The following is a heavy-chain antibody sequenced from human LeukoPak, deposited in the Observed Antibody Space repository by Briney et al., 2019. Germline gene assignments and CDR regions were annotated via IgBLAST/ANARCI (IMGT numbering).Heavy chain of an antibody. CDR1: GGSISSYY. D-gene: IGHD2-2*01. CDR2: IYTSGST. V-gene: IGHV4-4*07. J-gene: IGHJ4*02. CDR3: ASALGYCSSTSCFDY. Sequence: SETLSLTCTVSGGSISSYYWSWIRQPAGKGLEWIGRIYTSGSTNYNPSLKSRVTMSVDTSKNQFSLKLSSVTAADTAVYYCASALGYCSSTSCFDYWGQGTLVTVSS.